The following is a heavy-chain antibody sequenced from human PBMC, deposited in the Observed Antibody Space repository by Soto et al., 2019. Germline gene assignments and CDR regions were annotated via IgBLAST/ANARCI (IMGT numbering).Heavy chain of an antibody. D-gene: IGHD2-15*01. CDR2: ITYDGLDKFK. CDR1: GFTFSRDA. Sequence: QVQLVEAGGGVVQPGRSLILSCAAAGFTFSRDAMHWVRQAPGKGLEWVAVITYDGLDKFKWYVESVEGRFTISRDNSQSMLYLEMNSLRLEDTAVYYCVKDRGGCWTFDSWGQGTLVTVSS. CDR3: VKDRGGCWTFDS. J-gene: IGHJ4*02. V-gene: IGHV3-30*04.